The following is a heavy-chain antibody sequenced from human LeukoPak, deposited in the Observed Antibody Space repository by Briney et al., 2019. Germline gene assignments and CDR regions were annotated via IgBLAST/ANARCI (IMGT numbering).Heavy chain of an antibody. CDR3: TEALATGEGYYFYYMDV. CDR2: VNGRGATT. CDR1: GFTFSDYA. Sequence: GGSLTLSCAASGFASGFTFSDYAVSWVRQAPGKGPEWVASVNGRGATTYYADSVRGRFTISRDNSKNTLYLQMISLGADDTAIYFCTEALATGEGYYFYYMDVWGKGTTVTVSS. D-gene: IGHD7-27*01. V-gene: IGHV3-23*01. J-gene: IGHJ6*03.